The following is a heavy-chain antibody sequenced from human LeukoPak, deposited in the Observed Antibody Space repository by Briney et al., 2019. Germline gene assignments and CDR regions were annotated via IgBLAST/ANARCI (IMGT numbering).Heavy chain of an antibody. CDR1: GGSFSGYY. CDR3: ARGGIYYYGSGRRYYFDY. Sequence: SETLSLTCAVYGGSFSGYYWSWIRQPPGKGLEWIGEINHSGSTNYNPSLKSRVTISVDTSKNQFSLKLSSVTAADTAVYYCARGGIYYYGSGRRYYFDYWGQGTLVTVPS. CDR2: INHSGST. V-gene: IGHV4-34*01. J-gene: IGHJ4*02. D-gene: IGHD3-10*01.